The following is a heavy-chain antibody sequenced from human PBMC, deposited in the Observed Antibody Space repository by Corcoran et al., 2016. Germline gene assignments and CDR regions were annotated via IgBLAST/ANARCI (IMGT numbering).Heavy chain of an antibody. CDR3: AKVGKRVVVPAAIWGGFDY. J-gene: IGHJ4*02. V-gene: IGHV3-30*18. CDR1: GFTFSSYG. CDR2: ISYDGSNK. D-gene: IGHD2-2*02. Sequence: QVQLVESGGGVVQPGRSLRLSCAASGFTFSSYGMHWVRQAPGKGLAWVAVISYDGSNKYYADSVKGRFTISRDNSKNTLYLQMNSLRAEDTAVYYCAKVGKRVVVPAAIWGGFDYWGQGTLVTVSS.